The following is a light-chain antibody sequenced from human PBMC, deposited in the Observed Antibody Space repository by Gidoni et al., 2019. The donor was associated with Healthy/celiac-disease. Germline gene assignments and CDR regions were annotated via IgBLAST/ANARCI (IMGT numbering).Light chain of an antibody. CDR1: QDISNY. J-gene: IGKJ1*01. CDR2: DAS. CDR3: QQYDNLPPAWT. V-gene: IGKV1-33*01. Sequence: DIQMTQSPSSLSASVRDRVTITCQASQDISNYLNWYQQKPGKAPKLLIYDASNLETGVPSRFSGSGSGTDFTFTISSLRPEDIATYYCQQYDNLPPAWTFGQGTKVEIK.